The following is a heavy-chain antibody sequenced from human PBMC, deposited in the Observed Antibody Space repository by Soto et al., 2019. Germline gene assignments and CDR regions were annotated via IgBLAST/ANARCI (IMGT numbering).Heavy chain of an antibody. V-gene: IGHV4-59*01. J-gene: IGHJ4*02. CDR2: IYYRGTT. CDR1: GGSITSYY. D-gene: IGHD1-1*01. CDR3: ARLDTVANYFDY. Sequence: SETLSLTCAVSGGSITSYYWSWIRQPPGKGLEWIASIYYRGTTNHNPSLKSRVTISVDMSKNQFSPKLTSVTAADTAVYFCARLDTVANYFDYWGQGALVTVS.